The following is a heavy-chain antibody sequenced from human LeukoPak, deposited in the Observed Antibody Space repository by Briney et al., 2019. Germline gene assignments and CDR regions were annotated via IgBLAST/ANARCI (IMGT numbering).Heavy chain of an antibody. CDR3: ASGPRYYYYYGMDV. V-gene: IGHV1-2*04. Sequence: ASVKVSCKASGYTFTGYYMHWVRQAPGQGLEWMGWINPNSGGTNYAQKFQGWVAMTRDTSISTAYMELSRLRSDDTAVYYCASGPRYYYYYGMDVWGQGTTVTVSS. CDR2: INPNSGGT. CDR1: GYTFTGYY. J-gene: IGHJ6*02.